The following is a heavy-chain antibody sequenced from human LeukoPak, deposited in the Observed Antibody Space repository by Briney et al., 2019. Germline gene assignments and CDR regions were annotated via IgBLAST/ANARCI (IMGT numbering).Heavy chain of an antibody. CDR1: GFIQLC. Sequence: GGSLRLSCAASGFIQLCHELRAPGSREGARMGLNYADSVKGRFTISRDNSKSTLFLQMNRVRGEDTAKYFCARDVGPIMFDLWGGRPLVTVSS. CDR3: ARDVGPIMFDL. V-gene: IGHV3-23*01. D-gene: IGHD1-26*01. J-gene: IGHJ4*02.